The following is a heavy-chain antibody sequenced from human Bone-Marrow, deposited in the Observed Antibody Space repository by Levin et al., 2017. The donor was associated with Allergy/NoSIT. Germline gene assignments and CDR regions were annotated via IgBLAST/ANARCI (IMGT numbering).Heavy chain of an antibody. V-gene: IGHV5-51*01. CDR2: IYPGDSET. J-gene: IGHJ2*01. CDR3: ARTRPYCGTTCYIYWYFDL. D-gene: IGHD2/OR15-2a*01. CDR1: GYTFTSHW. Sequence: HGESLKISCKGSGYTFTSHWIAWLRQMPGKGPELVGIIYPGDSETRYSPPFQCQVTISADESISTAYLQWRSLKVSDTATYFCARTRPYCGTTCYIYWYFDLWGRGTQDTVSS.